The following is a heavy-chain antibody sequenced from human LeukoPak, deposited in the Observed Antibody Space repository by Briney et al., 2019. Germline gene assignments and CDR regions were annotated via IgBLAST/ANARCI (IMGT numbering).Heavy chain of an antibody. CDR3: AKGGSTSRVTTSRVVFGYYYYMDV. V-gene: IGHV3-23*01. CDR1: GFTFSSHA. Sequence: GGSLRLSCAASGFTFSSHAMSWVRQAPGKGLEWVSSLSGSGGSTYHTDSVKGRFSISRDNSKNTLYLQLNSLRAEDTAVYYCAKGGSTSRVTTSRVVFGYYYYMDVWGKGTPVTVSS. D-gene: IGHD4-17*01. J-gene: IGHJ6*03. CDR2: LSGSGGST.